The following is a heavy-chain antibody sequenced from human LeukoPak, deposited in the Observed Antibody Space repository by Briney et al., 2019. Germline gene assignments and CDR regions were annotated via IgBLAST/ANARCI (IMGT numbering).Heavy chain of an antibody. CDR1: GGFISSYY. J-gene: IGHJ4*02. D-gene: IGHD4-17*01. CDR2: IYYSGTT. Sequence: PSETLSLTCTVSGGFISSYYWSWIRQPPGKGLEWIGYIYYSGTTKYNPSLKSRVTISVDTSKNQFSLNLSSVTAADTAVYYCARRTTTSLFDYWGQGTLVTVSS. V-gene: IGHV4-59*08. CDR3: ARRTTTSLFDY.